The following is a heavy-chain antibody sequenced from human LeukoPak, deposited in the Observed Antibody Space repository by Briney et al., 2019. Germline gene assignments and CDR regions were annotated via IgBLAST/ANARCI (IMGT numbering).Heavy chain of an antibody. CDR2: ISGSGGST. D-gene: IGHD6-19*01. V-gene: IGHV3-23*01. J-gene: IGHJ4*02. CDR3: AKGSAVGVAGTTNFDY. Sequence: GGSLRLSCAASGFTFSDHWMHWVRQAPGKGLEWVSAISGSGGSTYYADSVKGRFTISRDNSKNTLSLQMNSLRAEDTAVYYCAKGSAVGVAGTTNFDYWGQGTLVTVSS. CDR1: GFTFSDHW.